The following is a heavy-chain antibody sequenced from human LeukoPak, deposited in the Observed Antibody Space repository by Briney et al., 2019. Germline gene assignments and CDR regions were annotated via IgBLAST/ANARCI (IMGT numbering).Heavy chain of an antibody. CDR3: AKDLMDSSAWFFDF. D-gene: IGHD6-19*01. CDR2: ISYDGTNK. Sequence: GGSLRLSCAASGFALSFHALHWVRQSPGKGLEWVATISYDGTNKFYADSVKGRFTVSRDNSKNTLYLQMDSLSAEDTAVYYCAKDLMDSSAWFFDFWGQGTLVTVSS. J-gene: IGHJ4*02. CDR1: GFALSFHA. V-gene: IGHV3-30*04.